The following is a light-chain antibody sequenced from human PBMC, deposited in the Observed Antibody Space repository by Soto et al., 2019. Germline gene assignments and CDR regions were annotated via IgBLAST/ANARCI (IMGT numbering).Light chain of an antibody. CDR3: QQYYSYPPT. CDR2: AAS. J-gene: IGKJ1*01. Sequence: DIQMTQSPSSLSASVGDRVTITCRASQSISSYLNWYQQKPGKAPKLLIYAASTLQSGVPSRFSGSGSGTDFTLTISCLQSEDFATYYCQQYYSYPPTFGQGTKV. CDR1: QSISSY. V-gene: IGKV1-39*01.